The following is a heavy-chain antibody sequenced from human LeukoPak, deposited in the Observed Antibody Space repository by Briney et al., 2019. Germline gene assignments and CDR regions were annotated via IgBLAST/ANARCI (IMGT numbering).Heavy chain of an antibody. V-gene: IGHV4-4*07. CDR2: IYTSGST. CDR1: GDSISYFY. CDR3: ASARYYYYMDV. Sequence: SETLSLTCSVSGDSISYFYWSWIRQAAGKGLEWIGRIYTSGSTNYNPSLKSRVTISVDTSKNQFSLKLSSVTAADTAVYYCASARYYYYMDVWGKGTTVTISS. J-gene: IGHJ6*03.